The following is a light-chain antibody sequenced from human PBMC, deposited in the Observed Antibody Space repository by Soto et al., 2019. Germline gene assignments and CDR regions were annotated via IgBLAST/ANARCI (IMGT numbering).Light chain of an antibody. CDR3: SAWDDGLSAWV. CDR2: RNN. J-gene: IGLJ3*02. Sequence: QSVLTQAPSASETPGQRITISCSGSTSNIGNNNVNWYQQVPGTAPTLLMYRNNLRPSGVPARFSDSKTGTSASLAIIVLQSEDEADYYCSAWDDGLSAWVFGGGTKVTVL. V-gene: IGLV1-44*01. CDR1: TSNIGNNN.